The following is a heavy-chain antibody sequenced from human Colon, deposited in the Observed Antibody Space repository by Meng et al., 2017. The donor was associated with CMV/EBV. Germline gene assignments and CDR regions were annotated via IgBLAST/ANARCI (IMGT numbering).Heavy chain of an antibody. J-gene: IGHJ4*02. CDR3: VRRADDIRQSASTRGAFDY. Sequence: HITLKESGPTLVNSTETLTLTCSFSGFSLTTPGMSVAWIRQPPGKALEWLALIYWDDDKRYSPSLQNSLTITKDTSKNMVVLTVANVDPGDTATYYCVRRADDIRQSASTRGAFDYWGQGTLVTVSS. D-gene: IGHD3-9*01. CDR1: GFSLTTPGMS. CDR2: IYWDDDK. V-gene: IGHV2-5*02.